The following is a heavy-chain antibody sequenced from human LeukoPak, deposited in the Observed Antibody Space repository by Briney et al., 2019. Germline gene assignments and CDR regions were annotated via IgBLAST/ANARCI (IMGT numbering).Heavy chain of an antibody. Sequence: SETLSLTCTVDSISTNGYYWGWIRQPPGKGLEWIASIYHSGSTYYNPSLKSRVNISVDTSKNQFSLKLSSVTAADTAVYYCARDQYSGYDWGVDYWGQGTLVTVSS. J-gene: IGHJ4*02. D-gene: IGHD5-12*01. CDR2: IYHSGST. CDR1: SISTNGYY. CDR3: ARDQYSGYDWGVDY. V-gene: IGHV4-39*07.